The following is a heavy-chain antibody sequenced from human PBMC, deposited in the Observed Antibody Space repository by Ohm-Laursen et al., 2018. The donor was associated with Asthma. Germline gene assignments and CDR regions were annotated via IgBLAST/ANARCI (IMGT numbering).Heavy chain of an antibody. CDR3: ARGEVREQQVDY. CDR2: MNPNSGNT. V-gene: IGHV1-8*01. CDR1: GGTFTNYA. Sequence: ASVKVSCKASGGTFTNYAISWVRQAPGQGLEWMGWMNPNSGNTGYAQKFQGRVTMTRNTSISTAYMELSSLRSEDTAVYYCARGEVREQQVDYWGQGTLVTVSS. D-gene: IGHD6-13*01. J-gene: IGHJ4*02.